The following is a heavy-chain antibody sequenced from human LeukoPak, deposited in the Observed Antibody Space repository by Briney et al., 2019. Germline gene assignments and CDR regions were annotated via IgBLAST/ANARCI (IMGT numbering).Heavy chain of an antibody. CDR3: ARDHGGSG. CDR2: ISYDGSNK. Sequence: GRSLRLSCAASGFTFSSYAMHWVRQAPGKGLEWVAVISYDGSNKYYADSVKGRFTISSDNSKNTLYLQMNSLRAEDTAVYYCARDHGGSGWGQGTLVTVSS. D-gene: IGHD3-10*01. V-gene: IGHV3-30-3*01. CDR1: GFTFSSYA. J-gene: IGHJ4*02.